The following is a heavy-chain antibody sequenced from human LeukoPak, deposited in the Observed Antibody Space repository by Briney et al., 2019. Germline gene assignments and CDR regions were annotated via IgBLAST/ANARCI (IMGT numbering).Heavy chain of an antibody. V-gene: IGHV1-69*05. CDR1: GGTFSSYA. CDR2: IIPIFGTA. J-gene: IGHJ4*02. D-gene: IGHD3-22*01. Sequence: AASVKVSCKASGGTFSSYAISWVRQAPGQGLGWMGGIIPIFGTANYAQKFQGRVTITTDESTSTAYMELSSLRSEDTAVYYCARAAYYDSSGYPYYFDYWGQGTLVTVSS. CDR3: ARAAYYDSSGYPYYFDY.